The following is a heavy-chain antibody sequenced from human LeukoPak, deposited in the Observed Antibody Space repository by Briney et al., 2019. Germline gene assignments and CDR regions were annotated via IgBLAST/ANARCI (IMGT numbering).Heavy chain of an antibody. CDR3: AKDWSVHWVRGVFDY. CDR2: VSYDGSNK. D-gene: IGHD3-10*01. V-gene: IGHV3-30*18. Sequence: PGGSLRLSCAASGFTFSSYGVHWVRQAPGKGLEWVAVVSYDGSNKYYADSVKGRFTISRDNSKNTLYLQMNSLRAEDTAVYYCAKDWSVHWVRGVFDYWGQGTLVTVSS. J-gene: IGHJ4*02. CDR1: GFTFSSYG.